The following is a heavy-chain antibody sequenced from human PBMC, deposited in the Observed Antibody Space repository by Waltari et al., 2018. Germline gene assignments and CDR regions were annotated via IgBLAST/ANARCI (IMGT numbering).Heavy chain of an antibody. V-gene: IGHV3-48*03. Sequence: EVQLVESGGGLVQPGGSLRLSCAASGFTFSSYEMNWVRQAPGKGLEWVSYISSSGSTIYYADSVKGRFTISRDNAKNSLYLQMNSLRAEDTAVYYCARDRGGWSLLDAFDIWGQGTMVTVSS. CDR1: GFTFSSYE. CDR2: ISSSGSTI. CDR3: ARDRGGWSLLDAFDI. J-gene: IGHJ3*02. D-gene: IGHD6-19*01.